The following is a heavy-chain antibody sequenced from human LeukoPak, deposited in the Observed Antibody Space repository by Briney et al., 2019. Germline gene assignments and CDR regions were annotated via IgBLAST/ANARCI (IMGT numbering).Heavy chain of an antibody. J-gene: IGHJ4*02. D-gene: IGHD2-2*01. CDR3: ARGGYQLLWY. Sequence: GGSLRLSCAVSGFTFSNYWMSWVRQAPGKGLEWVANIREHGGEQYYVDSVKGRFTISRDNAKNSLYLQMNSLRAEDTAVYYCARGGYQLLWYWGQGTLVTVSS. CDR1: GFTFSNYW. CDR2: IREHGGEQ. V-gene: IGHV3-7*04.